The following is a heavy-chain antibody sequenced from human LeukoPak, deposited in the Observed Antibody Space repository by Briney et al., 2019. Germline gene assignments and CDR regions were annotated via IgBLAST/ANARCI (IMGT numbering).Heavy chain of an antibody. D-gene: IGHD3-10*01. J-gene: IGHJ5*02. CDR3: ARGFWFGELSPHIFDH. CDR1: GFSFDDYA. CDR2: INWNVGST. Sequence: GGSLRPSCEASGFSFDDYAMSWVRQAPGKGLEWVSGINWNVGSTGYADSVKGRFTISRDNAKNSLYLQMNSLRAEDTALYYCARGFWFGELSPHIFDHWGQGTLVTVSS. V-gene: IGHV3-20*04.